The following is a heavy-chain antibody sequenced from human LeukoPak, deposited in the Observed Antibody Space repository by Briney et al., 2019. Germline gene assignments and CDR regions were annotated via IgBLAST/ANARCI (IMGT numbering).Heavy chain of an antibody. CDR2: INPNSGGT. J-gene: IGHJ4*02. CDR3: ARDPYSSSWYSEHGLDY. Sequence: ASVKVSCRASGGSFSNYALNWVRQAPGQGLEWMGWINPNSGGTNYAQKFQGRVTMTRDTSISTAYMELSRLRSDDTAVYYCARDPYSSSWYSEHGLDYWGQGTLVTVSP. D-gene: IGHD6-13*01. CDR1: GGSFSNYA. V-gene: IGHV1-2*02.